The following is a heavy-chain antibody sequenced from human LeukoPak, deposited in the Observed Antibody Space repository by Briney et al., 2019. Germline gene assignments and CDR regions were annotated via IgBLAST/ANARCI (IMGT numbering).Heavy chain of an antibody. V-gene: IGHV5-51*01. CDR2: IYPGDSDT. Sequence: GESLKISCKGSGYSFTSYWIGWVRQMPGKGLEWMGIIYPGDSDTRYSPSFQGQVTISVDKSISTAYLQWSSLKASDTAMYYCARQELLWFGGLNWFDPWGQGTLVTVSS. J-gene: IGHJ5*02. D-gene: IGHD3-10*01. CDR3: ARQELLWFGGLNWFDP. CDR1: GYSFTSYW.